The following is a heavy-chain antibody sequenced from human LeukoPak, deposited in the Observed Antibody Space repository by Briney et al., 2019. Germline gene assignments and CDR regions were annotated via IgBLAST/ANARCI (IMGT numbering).Heavy chain of an antibody. V-gene: IGHV3-23*01. CDR3: AKDIVYSGYEEYYYYYYMDV. CDR2: ISGSGGST. J-gene: IGHJ6*03. CDR1: GFTFSSYA. D-gene: IGHD5-12*01. Sequence: PGGSLRLSCAASGFTFSSYAMSWVRQAPGKGLEWVSAISGSGGSTYYADSVKGRFTISRDNSKNTLYLQMNSLRAEDTAVYYCAKDIVYSGYEEYYYYYYMDVWGKGTTVTVSS.